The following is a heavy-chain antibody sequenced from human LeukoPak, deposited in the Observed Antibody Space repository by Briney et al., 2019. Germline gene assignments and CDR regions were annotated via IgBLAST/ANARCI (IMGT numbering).Heavy chain of an antibody. CDR1: GGSISSYY. J-gene: IGHJ4*02. D-gene: IGHD1-26*01. CDR2: IYYSGST. Sequence: SETLSLTCTVSGGSISSYYWSWIRQPPGKGLEWIGYIYYSGSTNYNPSLKSRVTISVDTSKNQFSLKLSSVTAADTAVYYCARTNSGSLGLFDYWGQGTLVTVSS. V-gene: IGHV4-59*01. CDR3: ARTNSGSLGLFDY.